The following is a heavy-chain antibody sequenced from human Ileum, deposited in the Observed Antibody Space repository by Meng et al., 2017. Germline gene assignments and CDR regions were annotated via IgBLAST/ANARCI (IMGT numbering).Heavy chain of an antibody. CDR3: ARGVSAAGLFDN. CDR1: GVSIGSAAYY. V-gene: IGHV4-31*03. J-gene: IGHJ4*02. CDR2: IHYTGST. Sequence: QVQLQESGPGLVKFSQTLSLTCTVSGVSIGSAAYYWTWIRQHPAKGLEWIGYIHYTGSTSYNPSLESRTSTAIDTANNQFSLKVTSVTAADTAVYYCARGVSAAGLFDNWGPGTLVTVSS. D-gene: IGHD2-2*01.